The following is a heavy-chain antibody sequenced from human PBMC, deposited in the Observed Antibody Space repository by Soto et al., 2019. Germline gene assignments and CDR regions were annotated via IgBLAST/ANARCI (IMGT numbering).Heavy chain of an antibody. Sequence: PSETLSITCAVSGGSISTSNWWSWVCQPPGKGLEWIGEVYHSGSTNYNPSFKSRVAMSVDKSKNQFSLKLNSVTAADTALYYCARTSTSGPRFDYWGQGSLVTVSS. CDR3: ARTSTSGPRFDY. V-gene: IGHV4-4*02. CDR1: GGSISTSNW. CDR2: VYHSGST. J-gene: IGHJ4*02. D-gene: IGHD1-1*01.